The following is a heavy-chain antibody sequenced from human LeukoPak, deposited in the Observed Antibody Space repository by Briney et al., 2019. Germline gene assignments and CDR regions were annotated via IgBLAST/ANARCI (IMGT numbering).Heavy chain of an antibody. CDR1: GFTFSSYG. Sequence: GTLRLSCAASGFTFSSYGMSWVRQAPGKGLEWVSAISGSGGSTYYADSVKGRFTISRDNSKNTLYLQMNSLRAEDTAVYYCAKDERRSDYYGSGSYYTFDYWGQGTLVTVSS. D-gene: IGHD3-10*01. CDR3: AKDERRSDYYGSGSYYTFDY. J-gene: IGHJ4*02. V-gene: IGHV3-23*01. CDR2: ISGSGGST.